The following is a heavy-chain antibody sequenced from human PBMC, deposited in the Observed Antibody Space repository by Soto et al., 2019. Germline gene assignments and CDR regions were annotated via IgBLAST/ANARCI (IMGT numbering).Heavy chain of an antibody. CDR1: GGSISSYY. Sequence: SETLSLTCTVSGGSISSYYWSWIRQPAGQGLEWIGRIYTSGSTNYNPSLKSRVTMSVDTSKNQFSLKLSSVTAADTAVYYCARGRVYWYSSSRDNYYYGMDVWGQGTTVTVS. CDR3: ARGRVYWYSSSRDNYYYGMDV. CDR2: IYTSGST. J-gene: IGHJ6*02. V-gene: IGHV4-4*07. D-gene: IGHD6-13*01.